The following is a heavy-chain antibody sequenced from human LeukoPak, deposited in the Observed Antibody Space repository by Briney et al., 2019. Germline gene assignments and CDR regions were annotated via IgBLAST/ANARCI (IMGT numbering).Heavy chain of an antibody. J-gene: IGHJ4*02. CDR2: INPSGGST. Sequence: ASVKVSCKASGYTFTSYYMHWVRQAPGQGLEWMGIINPSGGSTSYAQKFQGRVTITADESTSTAYMELSSLRSEDTAVYYCARDHPRYPGGEYFDYWGQGTLVTVSS. D-gene: IGHD1-14*01. CDR1: GYTFTSYY. CDR3: ARDHPRYPGGEYFDY. V-gene: IGHV1-46*01.